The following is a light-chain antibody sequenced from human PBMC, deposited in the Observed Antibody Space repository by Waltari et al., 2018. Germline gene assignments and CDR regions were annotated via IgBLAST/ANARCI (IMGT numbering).Light chain of an antibody. J-gene: IGKJ1*01. CDR2: AAS. Sequence: DIQMTQSPSSLSASVGDRVTIACRASQSISTSVNWYQQTEGKAPKALIYAASTLQSGVPSRFSGSRSGTDFTLTISGLQPGDFATYYCQQNFATPWTFGRGTKVKIE. CDR3: QQNFATPWT. V-gene: IGKV1-39*01. CDR1: QSISTS.